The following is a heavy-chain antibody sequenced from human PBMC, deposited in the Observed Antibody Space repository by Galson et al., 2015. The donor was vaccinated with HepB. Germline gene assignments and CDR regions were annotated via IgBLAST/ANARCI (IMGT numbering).Heavy chain of an antibody. CDR2: INAGNGNT. D-gene: IGHD5-18*01. V-gene: IGHV1-3*01. CDR3: ARDGGYSYGRVGYYGMDV. J-gene: IGHJ6*02. Sequence: SVKVSCKASGYTFTSYAMHWVRQAPGQRLEWMGWINAGNGNTKYSQKFQGRVTITRDTSASAAYMELSSLRSEDTAVYYCARDGGYSYGRVGYYGMDVWGQGTTVTVSS. CDR1: GYTFTSYA.